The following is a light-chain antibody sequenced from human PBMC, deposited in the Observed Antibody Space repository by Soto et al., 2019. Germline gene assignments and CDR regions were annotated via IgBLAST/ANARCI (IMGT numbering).Light chain of an antibody. CDR1: SSDVGAYNY. Sequence: HSALTQPASVSGSPGQSIAISCTGTSSDVGAYNYVSWYQQHPGKAPKLMIYDVSHRPSGASDRFSGSKSGNTASLTISGLQPEDEADYYCTSYTSSSTYVFGTGTQLTVL. CDR3: TSYTSSSTYV. V-gene: IGLV2-14*01. J-gene: IGLJ1*01. CDR2: DVS.